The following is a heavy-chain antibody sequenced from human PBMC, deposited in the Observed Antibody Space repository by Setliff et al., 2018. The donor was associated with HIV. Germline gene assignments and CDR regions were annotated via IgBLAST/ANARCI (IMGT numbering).Heavy chain of an antibody. J-gene: IGHJ3*02. CDR2: INHSGST. CDR3: ARGGIVVVPAAIFAFDI. Sequence: SETLSLTCAVYGGSFSGYYWSWIRQPPGKGLEWIGEINHSGSTNYNPSLKSRVTISVDTSKNQFSLKPSSVTAADTAVYYCARGGIVVVPAAIFAFDIWGQGTMVTVSS. D-gene: IGHD2-2*02. V-gene: IGHV4-34*01. CDR1: GGSFSGYY.